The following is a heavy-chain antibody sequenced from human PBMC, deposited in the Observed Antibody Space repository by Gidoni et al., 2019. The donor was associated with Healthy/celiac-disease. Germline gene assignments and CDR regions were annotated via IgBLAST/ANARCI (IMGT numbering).Heavy chain of an antibody. CDR3: ARAGITGTTGLDY. J-gene: IGHJ4*02. V-gene: IGHV3-11*01. Sequence: VSYISSSGSTIYYADSVKGRFTFSRDNAKNSLYLQMNSLRAEDTAVYYCARAGITGTTGLDYWGQGTLVTVSP. CDR2: ISSSGSTI. D-gene: IGHD1-7*01.